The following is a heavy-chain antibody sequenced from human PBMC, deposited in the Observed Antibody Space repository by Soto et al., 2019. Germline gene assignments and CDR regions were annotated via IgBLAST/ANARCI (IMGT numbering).Heavy chain of an antibody. D-gene: IGHD5-18*01. CDR3: TRRTPRYGIGL. CDR1: ESIFRGYG. J-gene: IGHJ4*01. Sequence: SLRLCCAEAESIFRGYGLHWIRRAEGKGLEWGSGIGSAGDTDYVDTVKGRFTISREKAKNALSLQMTSVRVGDTSVYYCTRRTPRYGIGLWGQGTPVTVSS. V-gene: IGHV3-13*01. CDR2: IGSAGDT.